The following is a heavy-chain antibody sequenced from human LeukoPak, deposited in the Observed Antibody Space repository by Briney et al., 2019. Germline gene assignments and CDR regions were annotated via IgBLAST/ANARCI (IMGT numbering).Heavy chain of an antibody. CDR1: GGSVSSGSYY. Sequence: SETLSLTCTVSGGSVSSGSYYWSWIRQPPGKGLEWIGYIYYSGSTNYNPSHKSRVTISVDTSKNQFSLKLSSVTAADTAVYYCASSYSSGWYWFDPWGQGTLVTVSS. V-gene: IGHV4-61*01. D-gene: IGHD6-19*01. J-gene: IGHJ5*02. CDR3: ASSYSSGWYWFDP. CDR2: IYYSGST.